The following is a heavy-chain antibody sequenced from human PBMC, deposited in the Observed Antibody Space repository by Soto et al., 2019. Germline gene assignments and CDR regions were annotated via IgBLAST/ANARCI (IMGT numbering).Heavy chain of an antibody. V-gene: IGHV3-23*01. CDR2: ISGSGGST. Sequence: PGGSLRLSCAASGFTFSSYAMSWVRQAPGKGLEWVSAISGSGGSTYYADSVKGRFTISRDNSKNTLYLQMNSLRAEDTAVYYCAKEATVSTFGYYYYYMDVWGRGTTVTVSS. J-gene: IGHJ6*03. D-gene: IGHD4-4*01. CDR1: GFTFSSYA. CDR3: AKEATVSTFGYYYYYMDV.